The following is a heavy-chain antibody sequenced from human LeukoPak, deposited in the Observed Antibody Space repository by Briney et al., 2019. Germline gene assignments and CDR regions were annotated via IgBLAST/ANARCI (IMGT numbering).Heavy chain of an antibody. CDR2: IYYSGNN. V-gene: IGHV4-39*01. CDR1: GGSISSSNYY. J-gene: IGHJ5*02. D-gene: IGHD6-13*01. CDR3: ARQASSSWFARFDP. Sequence: SETLSLTCTVSGGSISSSNYYWTWIRQPPGKGLEWIGTIYYSGNNYHNPSLKSRVTIPVDTSKNQFSLKLSSVTAADTAVYYCARQASSSWFARFDPWGQGTLVTVSS.